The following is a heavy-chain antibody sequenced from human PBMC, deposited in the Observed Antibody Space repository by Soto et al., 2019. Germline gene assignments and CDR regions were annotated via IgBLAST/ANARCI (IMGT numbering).Heavy chain of an antibody. CDR1: GYSFTSYW. CDR2: IYPGDSDT. CDR3: ARFQEAVLDAFDI. V-gene: IGHV5-51*01. D-gene: IGHD2-8*01. J-gene: IGHJ3*02. Sequence: GESLKISCKGSGYSFTSYWIGWVRQMPGKGLEWMGIIYPGDSDTRYSPSFQGQVTISADKSISTAYLQWSSLKASDTAMYYCARFQEAVLDAFDIWGQGTMVTVSS.